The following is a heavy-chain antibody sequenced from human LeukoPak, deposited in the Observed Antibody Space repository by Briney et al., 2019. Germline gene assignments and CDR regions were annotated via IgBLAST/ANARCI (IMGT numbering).Heavy chain of an antibody. J-gene: IGHJ4*02. CDR1: GYIFTKYD. CDR2: ITPYNGNA. CDR3: ARETKDGVFFDY. Sequence: ASVKVSCKTSGYIFTKYDISWVRQAPGQGPEWMGWITPYNGNAQSAPKFEGRVTMTTDTSASTAYLELRGLKSDDTAVYYCARETKDGVFFDYWGQGTLDIVSS. D-gene: IGHD6-13*01. V-gene: IGHV1-18*01.